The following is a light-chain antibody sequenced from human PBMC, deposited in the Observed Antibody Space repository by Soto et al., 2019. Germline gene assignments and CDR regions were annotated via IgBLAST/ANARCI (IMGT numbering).Light chain of an antibody. CDR2: DAS. CDR1: QNVYNN. Sequence: EIVMTQSPATLSVSPGEGATLSCKASQNVYNNLAWYQQRPGQPPRLLIYDASTRATGISARFSGSGDGTGFHLTIRSRQSKDLAFYFCQQCRNWPLTFGGGPRWISN. CDR3: QQCRNWPLT. V-gene: IGKV3-15*01. J-gene: IGKJ4*01.